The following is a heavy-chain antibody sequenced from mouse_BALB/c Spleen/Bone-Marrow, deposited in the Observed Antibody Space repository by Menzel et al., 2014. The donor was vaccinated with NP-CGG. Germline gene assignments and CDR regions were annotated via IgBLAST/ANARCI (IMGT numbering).Heavy chain of an antibody. CDR3: RRSVGNPFDH. V-gene: IGHV1S53*02. CDR2: ISPGNGDI. J-gene: IGHJ2*01. D-gene: IGHD2-1*01. CDR1: GYTFTDHA. Sequence: LVESDAELVKPGASVKISYKASGYTFTDHAIHWVKQKPEQGLEWIGYISPGNGDIKYNEKFKGKATLTADRSSSTAYMQLSGLTSEDFAVYICRRSVGNPFDHWGQGTTLTVSS.